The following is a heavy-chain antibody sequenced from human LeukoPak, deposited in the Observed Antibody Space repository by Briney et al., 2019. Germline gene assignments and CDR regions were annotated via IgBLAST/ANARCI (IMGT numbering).Heavy chain of an antibody. J-gene: IGHJ5*02. CDR1: GFTFSSYA. CDR3: ARDQGVVRSDWFDP. Sequence: GGSLRLSCAASGFTFSSYAMHWVRQAPGKGLEWVSYISSSSSTIYYADSVKGRFTISRDNAKNSLYLQMNSLRAEDTAVYYCARDQGVVRSDWFDPWGQGTLVTVSS. CDR2: ISSSSSTI. V-gene: IGHV3-48*01. D-gene: IGHD4-23*01.